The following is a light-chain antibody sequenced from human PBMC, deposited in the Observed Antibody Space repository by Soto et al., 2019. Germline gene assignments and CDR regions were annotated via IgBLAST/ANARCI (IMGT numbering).Light chain of an antibody. Sequence: QSVLTQPASVSGSPGQSITISCTGTSSDIGTYDYVSWYQQYPGKAPKLMIYEVTKRPSGVPDRFSGSKSGITASLTISGLQADDEADYYCCSYPGSHTWVFGGGTKVTVL. CDR1: SSDIGTYDY. CDR2: EVT. V-gene: IGLV2-11*01. J-gene: IGLJ3*02. CDR3: CSYPGSHTWV.